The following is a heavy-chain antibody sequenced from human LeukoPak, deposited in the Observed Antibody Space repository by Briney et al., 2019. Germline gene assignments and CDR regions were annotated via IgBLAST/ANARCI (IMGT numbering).Heavy chain of an antibody. D-gene: IGHD6-13*01. V-gene: IGHV4-39*01. CDR2: IYYSGST. Sequence: SETLSLTCTVSGGSISSSSYYWGWIRQPPGKGLEWIGSIYYSGSTYYNPSLKSRVTISVDTPKNQFSLKLSSVTAADTAVYYCARHGIAAAGRKVPYYFDYWGQGTLVTVSS. CDR1: GGSISSSSYY. CDR3: ARHGIAAAGRKVPYYFDY. J-gene: IGHJ4*02.